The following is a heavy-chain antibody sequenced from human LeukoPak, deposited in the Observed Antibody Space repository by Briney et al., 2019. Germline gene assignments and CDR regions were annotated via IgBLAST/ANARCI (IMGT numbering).Heavy chain of an antibody. Sequence: GGSLRLSCAASGFTFSSYGMHWVRQAPGKGLEWVAVISYDGSNEYYADSVKGRFTISRDNSKNTLYLQMNSLRAEDTAVYYCAKDSSGWFDPWGQGTLVTVSS. CDR3: AKDSSGWFDP. CDR2: ISYDGSNE. J-gene: IGHJ5*02. CDR1: GFTFSSYG. D-gene: IGHD6-19*01. V-gene: IGHV3-30*18.